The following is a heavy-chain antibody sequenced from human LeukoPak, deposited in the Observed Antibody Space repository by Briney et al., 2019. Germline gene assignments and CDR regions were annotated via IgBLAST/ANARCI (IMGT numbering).Heavy chain of an antibody. CDR2: ISGSGGST. V-gene: IGHV3-23*01. D-gene: IGHD4-11*01. CDR3: AKGPTFTYSNYGY. CDR1: GFTFSSYA. J-gene: IGHJ4*02. Sequence: GGSLRLSCAASGFTFSSYAMSWVRQAPGKGLEWVSAISGSGGSTYYADPVKGRFTISRDNSKNTLYLQMNSLRAEDTAVYYCAKGPTFTYSNYGYWGQGTLVTVSS.